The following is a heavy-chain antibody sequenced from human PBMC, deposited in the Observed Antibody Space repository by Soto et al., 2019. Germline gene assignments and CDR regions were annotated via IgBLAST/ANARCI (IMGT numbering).Heavy chain of an antibody. D-gene: IGHD3-16*01. CDR1: GGTFSSHG. J-gene: IGHJ4*02. CDR2: FIPIFGTS. CDR3: ARDGIMGSPSHTYFDY. V-gene: IGHV1-69*06. Sequence: QVQLVQSGAEVKKPGSSVKVSCKASGGTFSSHGINWVRQAPGQGLEWMGGFIPIFGTSNYAQKFQGRVTITAGKSTSTAYMEPTSLRSEDAAVYYCARDGIMGSPSHTYFDYWGQGTLVTVSS.